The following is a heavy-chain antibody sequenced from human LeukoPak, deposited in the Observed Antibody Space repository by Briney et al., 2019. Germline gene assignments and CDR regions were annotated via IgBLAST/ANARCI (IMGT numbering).Heavy chain of an antibody. CDR1: GGSISSYY. CDR2: IYTSGST. J-gene: IGHJ3*02. V-gene: IGHV4-4*07. CDR3: ARNPRVVANAFDI. D-gene: IGHD2-2*01. Sequence: SETLSLTCTVSGGSISSYYGSWIRQPAGKGLGWIGRIYTSGSTNYNPSLKSRVTMSVDTSKNQFSLKLSSVTAADTAVYYCARNPRVVANAFDIWGQGTMVTVSS.